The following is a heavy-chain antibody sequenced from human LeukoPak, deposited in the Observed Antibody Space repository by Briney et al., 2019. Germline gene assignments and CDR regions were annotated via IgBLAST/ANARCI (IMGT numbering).Heavy chain of an antibody. J-gene: IGHJ4*02. V-gene: IGHV5-51*01. CDR2: IYPGDSDT. CDR1: GYTFTSYW. CDR3: ATSPTFLLAY. D-gene: IGHD2/OR15-2a*01. Sequence: GESLKISCKGSGYTFTSYWIAWVRQMPGKGLEWMGIIYPGDSDTRYSPSFQGQVTLSADKSISTAYLQWSSLEASDTAMYYCATSPTFLLAYWGQGTLVTVSS.